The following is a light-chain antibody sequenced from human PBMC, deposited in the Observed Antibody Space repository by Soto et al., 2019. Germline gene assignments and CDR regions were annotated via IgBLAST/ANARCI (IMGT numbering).Light chain of an antibody. CDR2: AAS. V-gene: IGKV1-39*01. J-gene: IGKJ4*01. CDR3: QQSYSTPLT. CDR1: QSIGGF. Sequence: DIQMTQSPSSLSVSVGDRVTITCRASQSIGGFLNWYQQKLGKAPKLLIYAASSLQSGVPSRFSGSGSGTDFTLIISSLQPEDLATYYCQQSYSTPLTFGGGTKVEI.